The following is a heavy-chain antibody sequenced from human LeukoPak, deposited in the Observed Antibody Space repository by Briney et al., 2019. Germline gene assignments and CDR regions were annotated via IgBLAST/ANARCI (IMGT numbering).Heavy chain of an antibody. V-gene: IGHV4-39*07. Sequence: PSETLSLTCTVSGGSISGSPYLWAWIRQAPEEELEWIGSLHYTGRMYYNPSLKSRVTMSVDTSKNQFSLNVNSMTAADTAVYFCARSIDGSRWFDPWGHGTLVTVSS. CDR3: ARSIDGSRWFDP. J-gene: IGHJ5*02. CDR1: GGSISGSPYL. CDR2: LHYTGRM. D-gene: IGHD3-9*01.